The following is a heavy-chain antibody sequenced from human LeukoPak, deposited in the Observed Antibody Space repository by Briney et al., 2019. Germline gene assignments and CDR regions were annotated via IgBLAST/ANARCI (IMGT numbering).Heavy chain of an antibody. CDR1: GYTFTSYA. J-gene: IGHJ4*02. V-gene: IGHV1-3*04. CDR2: INTDNDNT. Sequence: ASVKVSCKTSGYTFTSYAIHWVRQAPGQRLEWMGWINTDNDNTKYSQKIQGRVTITRDTSASTAYMELSSLRSEDTAVYYCAIKGGWGYWGQGTLVTVSS. CDR3: AIKGGWGY. D-gene: IGHD6-19*01.